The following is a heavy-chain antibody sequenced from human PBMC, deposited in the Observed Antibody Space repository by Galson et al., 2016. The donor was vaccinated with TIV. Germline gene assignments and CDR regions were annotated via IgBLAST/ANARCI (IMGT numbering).Heavy chain of an antibody. Sequence: SVKVSCKASGYTFTNYYLHWVRQAPGQGPEWMGVIDPSVASTAYAPKFQGRITITRDTSTTIAYMELSSLSSEDTAVYYCATFYGMGSCEFDHWGQGTLVTVSS. CDR2: IDPSVAST. V-gene: IGHV1-46*01. CDR3: ATFYGMGSCEFDH. J-gene: IGHJ4*02. CDR1: GYTFTNYY. D-gene: IGHD3-10*01.